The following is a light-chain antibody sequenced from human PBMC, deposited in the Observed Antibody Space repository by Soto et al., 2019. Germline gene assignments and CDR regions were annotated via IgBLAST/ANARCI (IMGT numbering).Light chain of an antibody. V-gene: IGKV1-5*01. CDR2: DVS. Sequence: QMTQSPSSLSASVGDRVTITCRASQSINTWLAWYQQKPGTAPRLLIYDVSTLQSGVPSRFSGSGSGTEFTLTLTSQQPGESASYNCKQYDGYFGPGTKV. CDR1: QSINTW. CDR3: KQYDGY. J-gene: IGKJ3*01.